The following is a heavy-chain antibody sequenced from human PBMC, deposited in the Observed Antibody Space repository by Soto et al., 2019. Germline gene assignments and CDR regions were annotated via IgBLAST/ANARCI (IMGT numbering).Heavy chain of an antibody. J-gene: IGHJ4*02. CDR3: APSHYGSGSYFSSGFDY. Sequence: PSETLSLTCTISGGSISFSSYYWGWIRQPPGKGLEWIGSIYYSGSTYYNPSLKTRVTISVDTSKNQFSLKLTSVTAADTAVYNCAPSHYGSGSYFSSGFDYWGPGTLVTVSS. CDR1: GGSISFSSYY. D-gene: IGHD3-10*01. CDR2: IYYSGST. V-gene: IGHV4-39*01.